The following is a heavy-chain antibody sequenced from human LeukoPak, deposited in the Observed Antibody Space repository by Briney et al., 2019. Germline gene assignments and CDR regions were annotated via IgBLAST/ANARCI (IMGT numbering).Heavy chain of an antibody. CDR2: INPNSGGT. Sequence: ASVKVSCKASGYAFTGYYMHWVRQAPGQGLEWMGRINPNSGGTNYAQKFQGRVTMTRDTSISTAYMELSRLRSGDTAVYYCARVVRVTAFDYWGQGTLVTVSS. CDR1: GYAFTGYY. J-gene: IGHJ4*02. CDR3: ARVVRVTAFDY. V-gene: IGHV1-2*06. D-gene: IGHD2-21*02.